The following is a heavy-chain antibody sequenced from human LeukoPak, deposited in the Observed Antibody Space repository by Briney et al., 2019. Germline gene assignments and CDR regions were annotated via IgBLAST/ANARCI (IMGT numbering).Heavy chain of an antibody. CDR2: INQDGSTK. J-gene: IGHJ4*02. CDR3: ARADSGGWTL. D-gene: IGHD2-15*01. V-gene: IGHV3-7*01. Sequence: SGGSLRLSCAASGLSFSNEWMSWVRQTPGMRLEWAANINQDGSTKYYVDSVKGRFTISRDNAENSLYLQMNSLKAEDTAIYCCARADSGGWTLGGQGTLVTVSS. CDR1: GLSFSNEW.